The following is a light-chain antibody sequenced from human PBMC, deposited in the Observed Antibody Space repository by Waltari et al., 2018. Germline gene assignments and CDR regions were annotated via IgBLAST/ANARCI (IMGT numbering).Light chain of an antibody. CDR1: ISDVGGYDY. Sequence: QSALTQPPSASGSPGQSVTISCTGTISDVGGYDYVSWYQQHPGKAPKVMIYEVNKRPSGVPDRVSGSKSGSTASLTVSGLQADDEAAYYCSSYAGSNTVVFGGGTKLTVL. V-gene: IGLV2-8*01. J-gene: IGLJ2*01. CDR2: EVN. CDR3: SSYAGSNTVV.